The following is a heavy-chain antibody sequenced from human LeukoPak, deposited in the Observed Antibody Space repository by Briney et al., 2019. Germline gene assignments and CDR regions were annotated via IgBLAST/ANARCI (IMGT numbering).Heavy chain of an antibody. CDR2: IYSGGST. J-gene: IGHJ4*02. V-gene: IGHV3-66*01. CDR1: EFSVGSNY. D-gene: IGHD5-12*01. CDR3: AKGGYSGYDLGEADY. Sequence: AGGSLRLSCAASEFSVGSNYMTWVRQAPGKGLEWVSLIYSGGSTYYADSVKGRFTISRDNSKNTLYLQMNSLRAEDTAVYYCAKGGYSGYDLGEADYWGQGTLVTVSS.